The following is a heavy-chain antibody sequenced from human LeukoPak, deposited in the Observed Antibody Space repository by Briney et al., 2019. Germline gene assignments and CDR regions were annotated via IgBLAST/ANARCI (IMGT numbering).Heavy chain of an antibody. D-gene: IGHD1-1*01. CDR3: ARPLPPNDEGAFDI. CDR2: INTNTGNP. V-gene: IGHV7-4-1*02. J-gene: IGHJ3*02. CDR1: GYTFTSYA. Sequence: ASVKVSCKASGYTFTSYAMNWVRQAPGQGLEWMGWINTNTGNPTYAQGFTGRFVFSLDTSVSTAYLQISSLKAEDTAVYYCARPLPPNDEGAFDIWGQGTMVTVSS.